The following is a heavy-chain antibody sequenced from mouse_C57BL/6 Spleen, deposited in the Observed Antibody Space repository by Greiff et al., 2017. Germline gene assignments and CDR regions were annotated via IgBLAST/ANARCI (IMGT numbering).Heavy chain of an antibody. CDR3: ARKANWDRAWFAY. CDR1: GYTFTSYW. D-gene: IGHD4-1*01. J-gene: IGHJ3*01. CDR2: IDPSDSYT. Sequence: VQLQQPGAELVKPGASVKLSCKASGYTFTSYWMQWVKQRPGQGLEWSGEIDPSDSYTNYNQKFKGKATLTVDTSSSTAYMQLSSLTSEDSAVYYCARKANWDRAWFAYGGQGTLVTVSA. V-gene: IGHV1-50*01.